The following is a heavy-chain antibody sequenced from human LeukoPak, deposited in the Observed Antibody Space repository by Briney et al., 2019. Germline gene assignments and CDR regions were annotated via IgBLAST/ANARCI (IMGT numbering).Heavy chain of an antibody. CDR2: IRYDGSSK. V-gene: IGHV3-30*02. CDR1: GFTFNSYG. J-gene: IGHJ4*02. Sequence: GGSLRLSCAASGFTFNSYGIHWVRQAPSKGLEWVAFIRYDGSSKYYVDSVKGRFTISRDNSKNTLYLQMNSLRVEDMAVYYCAKVAPGIAVSGYLDYWGQGTLVTVSS. CDR3: AKVAPGIAVSGYLDY. D-gene: IGHD6-19*01.